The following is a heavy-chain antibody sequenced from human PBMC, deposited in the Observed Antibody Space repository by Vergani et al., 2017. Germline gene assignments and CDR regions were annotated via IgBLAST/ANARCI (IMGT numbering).Heavy chain of an antibody. D-gene: IGHD5-12*01. CDR3: ARGYEHYYYGMDV. CDR1: GYSFTSYW. V-gene: IGHV5-51*01. Sequence: EVQLVQSGAEVKKPGESLKISCKGSGYSFTSYWIGWVRQMPGKGVEWVGIIDPGDSDTRYSPSFQGQVTISANKSISTAYLQWSTLKASDNAMYYCARGYEHYYYGMDVWGQGTTVTVSS. CDR2: IDPGDSDT. J-gene: IGHJ6*02.